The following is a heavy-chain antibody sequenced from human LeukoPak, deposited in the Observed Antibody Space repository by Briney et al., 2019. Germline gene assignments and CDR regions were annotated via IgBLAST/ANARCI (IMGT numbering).Heavy chain of an antibody. Sequence: PGGSLRLSCAASGFTFSSYAMSWVRQAPGKGLEWVSAISGSGGSTYYADSVKGRFTISRDNAKNTLYLQMNSLRADDTAVYYCASYTWHFPNDYWGQGTLVTVSS. CDR1: GFTFSSYA. CDR2: ISGSGGST. D-gene: IGHD2-2*02. CDR3: ASYTWHFPNDY. V-gene: IGHV3-23*01. J-gene: IGHJ4*02.